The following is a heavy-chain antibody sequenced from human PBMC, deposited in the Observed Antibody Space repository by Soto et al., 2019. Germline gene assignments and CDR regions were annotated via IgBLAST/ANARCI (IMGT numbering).Heavy chain of an antibody. J-gene: IGHJ4*02. CDR2: ISYDGSNK. V-gene: IGHV3-30-3*01. CDR3: ARDWSIAARLFDY. Sequence: QVQLVESRGGVVQPGRSLRLSCAASGFTFSSYAMHWVRQAPGKGLEWVAVISYDGSNKYYADSVKGRFTISRDNSKNTLYLQMNSLRAEDTAVYYCARDWSIAARLFDYWGQGTLVTVSS. D-gene: IGHD6-6*01. CDR1: GFTFSSYA.